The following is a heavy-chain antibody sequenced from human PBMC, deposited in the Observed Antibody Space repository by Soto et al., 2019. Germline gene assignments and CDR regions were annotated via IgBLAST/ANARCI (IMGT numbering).Heavy chain of an antibody. J-gene: IGHJ6*02. CDR3: ASDLSGRADV. Sequence: EVQLLESGGSLKQPGGSLRLSCAASGFSFSSYAMSWVRQAPGKGLEWVSSISAGGDSTYYADSVKGRFTITRDNSENTLYLQMNGLRAADTAVYYCASDLSGRADVWGQGTTVTVSS. D-gene: IGHD2-21*01. V-gene: IGHV3-23*01. CDR1: GFSFSSYA. CDR2: ISAGGDST.